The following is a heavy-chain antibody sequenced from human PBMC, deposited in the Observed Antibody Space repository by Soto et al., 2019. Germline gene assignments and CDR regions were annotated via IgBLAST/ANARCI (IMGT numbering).Heavy chain of an antibody. J-gene: IGHJ4*02. Sequence: QVQLVQSGAEIKKRGSSVKVSCKASGGTFSSYSISWVRQAPGQGLEWMGRIIPIVGIANYAQKFQGRVTIIADKSTSTAYMELSSLRSEDTAVYYCARVGYCSGGSCDHIVNWGQGTLVTVSS. D-gene: IGHD2-15*01. CDR3: ARVGYCSGGSCDHIVN. CDR2: IIPIVGIA. V-gene: IGHV1-69*02. CDR1: GGTFSSYS.